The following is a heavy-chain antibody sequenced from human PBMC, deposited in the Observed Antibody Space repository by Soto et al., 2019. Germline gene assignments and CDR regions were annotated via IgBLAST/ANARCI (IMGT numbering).Heavy chain of an antibody. D-gene: IGHD1-26*01. V-gene: IGHV3-23*01. CDR3: AKLRGGSSYDAFDI. CDR1: GFTFSSYA. J-gene: IGHJ3*02. CDR2: ISGSGGTT. Sequence: PGGSLRLSCAASGFTFSSYAMSWVRQAPGKGLEWVSDISGSGGTTYYADSVKGRFTISRDNSKNTLNLQMNSLRAEDTAVYYCAKLRGGSSYDAFDICGQGTLVTVS.